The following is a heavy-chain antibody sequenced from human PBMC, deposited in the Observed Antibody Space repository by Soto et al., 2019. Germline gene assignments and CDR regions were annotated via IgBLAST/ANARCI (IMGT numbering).Heavy chain of an antibody. CDR3: ARVDDYGDPSFQH. V-gene: IGHV1-46*03. CDR2: INPSGGST. Sequence: MRSLRHYPGQGLEWMGIINPSGGSTSYAQKFQGRVTMTRDTSTSTVYMELSSLRSEDTAVYYCARVDDYGDPSFQHWGQGTLVTVSS. J-gene: IGHJ1*01. D-gene: IGHD4-17*01.